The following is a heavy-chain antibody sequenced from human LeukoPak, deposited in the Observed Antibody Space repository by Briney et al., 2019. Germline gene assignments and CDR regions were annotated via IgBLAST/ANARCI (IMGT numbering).Heavy chain of an antibody. CDR3: ARDKEYSYGYGYFDY. D-gene: IGHD5-18*01. CDR2: IKQDGSEK. V-gene: IGHV3-7*01. Sequence: GGSLRLSCAASGFTVSSNYMSWVRQAPGKGLEWVANIKQDGSEKYYVASVKGRFTISRDNAKNSLYLQMDSLRAEDTAVYYCARDKEYSYGYGYFDYWGQGTLVTVSS. J-gene: IGHJ4*02. CDR1: GFTVSSNY.